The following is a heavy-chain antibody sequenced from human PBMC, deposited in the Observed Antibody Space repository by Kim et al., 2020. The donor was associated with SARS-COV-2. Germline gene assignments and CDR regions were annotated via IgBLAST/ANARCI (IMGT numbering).Heavy chain of an antibody. J-gene: IGHJ4*02. CDR1: GFTFSDYY. CDR3: ARVREGGSSWYYFYY. CDR2: ISSSSSYT. Sequence: GGSLTLSCAASGFTFSDYYMSWIRQAPGKGLEWFSYISSSSSYTNYADSVKGRFTISRDNAKNSLYLQMNRLGAEDTAVYYCARVREGGSSWYYFYYWGQGTLVNVSS. V-gene: IGHV3-11*05. D-gene: IGHD6-13*01.